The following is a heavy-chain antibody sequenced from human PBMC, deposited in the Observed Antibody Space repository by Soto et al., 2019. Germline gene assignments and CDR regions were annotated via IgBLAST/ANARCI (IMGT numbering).Heavy chain of an antibody. CDR1: GGSISGYY. CDR2: IYYSGST. V-gene: IGHV4-59*01. Sequence: QVQLQESGPGLVKPSETLSLTCTVSGGSISGYYWSWIRQPPGKGLEWIGYIYYSGSTNYNPSLQSRVTISVDTSKNQFSLKLSSVTAADTAVYYCARERQLRLWGQGTLVTVSS. CDR3: ARERQLRL. J-gene: IGHJ4*02. D-gene: IGHD5-12*01.